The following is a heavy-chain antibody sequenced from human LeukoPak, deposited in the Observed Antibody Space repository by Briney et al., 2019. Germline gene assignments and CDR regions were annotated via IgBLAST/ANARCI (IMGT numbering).Heavy chain of an antibody. CDR3: ARDLDYYDSSGYPFDY. CDR1: GFTFSSYE. V-gene: IGHV3-48*03. Sequence: GGSLRLSCAASGFTFSSYEMNWVRQAPGKGLEWVSYISSSGSTIYYADSVKGRFTISRGNAKNSLYLQMNSLRAEDTAVYYCARDLDYYDSSGYPFDYWGQGTLVTVSS. CDR2: ISSSGSTI. J-gene: IGHJ4*02. D-gene: IGHD3-22*01.